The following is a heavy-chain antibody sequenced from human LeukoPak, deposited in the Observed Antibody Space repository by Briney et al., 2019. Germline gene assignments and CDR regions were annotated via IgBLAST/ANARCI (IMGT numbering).Heavy chain of an antibody. V-gene: IGHV3-33*01. J-gene: IGHJ3*02. Sequence: GGSLRLSRAASGFTFSSYGMHWVRQAPGKGLEWVAVIWYDGSNKYYADSVKGRFTISRDNSKNTLYLQMNSLRAEDTAVYYCARDQRVAYSSSWYGGAFGIWGQGTMVTVSS. CDR2: IWYDGSNK. CDR3: ARDQRVAYSSSWYGGAFGI. D-gene: IGHD6-13*01. CDR1: GFTFSSYG.